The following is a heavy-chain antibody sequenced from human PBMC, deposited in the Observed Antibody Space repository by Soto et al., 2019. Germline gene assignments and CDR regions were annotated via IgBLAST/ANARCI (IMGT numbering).Heavy chain of an antibody. V-gene: IGHV3-23*01. J-gene: IGHJ4*02. CDR1: GFTFSSYA. D-gene: IGHD1-1*01. CDR2: ISGSGGST. CDR3: AKDRGTPPGQRTGTTYGQGVYDY. Sequence: GGSLRLSCAASGFTFSSYAMSWVRQAPGKGLEWVSAISGSGGSTYYADSVKGRFTISRDNSKNTLYLQMNSLRAEDTAVYYCAKDRGTPPGQRTGTTYGQGVYDYWGQGTLVTVSS.